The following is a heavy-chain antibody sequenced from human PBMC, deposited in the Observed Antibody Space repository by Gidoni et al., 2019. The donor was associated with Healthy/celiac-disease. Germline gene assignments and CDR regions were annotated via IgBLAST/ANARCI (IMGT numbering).Heavy chain of an antibody. J-gene: IGHJ6*02. CDR3: ARDFIAAAGSKNYGMDV. CDR2: IIPIFGTA. Sequence: GIIPIFGTANYAQKFQGRVTITADKSTSTAYMELSSLRSEDTAVYYCARDFIAAAGSKNYGMDVWGQGTTVTVSS. D-gene: IGHD6-13*01. V-gene: IGHV1-69*06.